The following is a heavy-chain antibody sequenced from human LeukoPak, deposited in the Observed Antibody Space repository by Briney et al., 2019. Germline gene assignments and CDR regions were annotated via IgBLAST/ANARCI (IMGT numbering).Heavy chain of an antibody. J-gene: IGHJ4*02. CDR2: INQDGNQR. Sequence: GGSLRLSSADSGFTFRSSWTSWLPEAPGKGLEWVANINQDGNQRYYVDSVKGRFTISRDNAKNSLYVQMSSLRPEDTAVYYCARSDTSRPFDYWGQGTLVTVSS. CDR1: GFTFRSSW. V-gene: IGHV3-7*01. CDR3: ARSDTSRPFDY.